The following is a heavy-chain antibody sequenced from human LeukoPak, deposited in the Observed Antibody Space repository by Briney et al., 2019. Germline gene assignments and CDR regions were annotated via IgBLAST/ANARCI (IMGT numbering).Heavy chain of an antibody. V-gene: IGHV3-23*01. CDR3: AKDRTGAYGIFDY. CDR1: GFTFGNYA. J-gene: IGHJ4*02. Sequence: PGGSLRLSCAASGFTFGNYAVSWVRQAPGMGLEWVSVISAGGSSIYYADSVKGRFSISRDNSKNTLSLQMNSLRAEDTAVYYCAKDRTGAYGIFDYWGQGTLVTVSS. D-gene: IGHD4-17*01. CDR2: ISAGGSSI.